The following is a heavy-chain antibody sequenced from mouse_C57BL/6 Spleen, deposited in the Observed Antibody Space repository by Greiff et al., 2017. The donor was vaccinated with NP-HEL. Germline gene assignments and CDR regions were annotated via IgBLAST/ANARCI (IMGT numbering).Heavy chain of an antibody. CDR2: ISYDGSN. D-gene: IGHD2-1*01. V-gene: IGHV3-6*01. J-gene: IGHJ2*01. Sequence: ESGPGLVKPSQSLSLTCSVTGYSITSGYYWNWIRQFPGNKLEWMGYISYDGSNNYNPSLKNRISITRDTSKNQFFLKLNSVTTEDTATYYCASWSTMYYFDYWGQGTTLTVSS. CDR1: GYSITSGYY. CDR3: ASWSTMYYFDY.